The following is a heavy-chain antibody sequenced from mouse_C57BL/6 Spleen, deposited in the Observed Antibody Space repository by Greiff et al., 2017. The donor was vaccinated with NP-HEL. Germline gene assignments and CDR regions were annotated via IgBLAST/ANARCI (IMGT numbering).Heavy chain of an antibody. D-gene: IGHD2-4*01. CDR1: GFTFSDYG. CDR3: ARGLYDYAFAY. J-gene: IGHJ3*01. CDR2: ISSGSSTI. V-gene: IGHV5-17*01. Sequence: DVQLVESGGGLVKPGGSLKLSCAASGFTFSDYGMHWVRQAPEKGLEWVAYISSGSSTIYYADTVKGRFTISRDNAKNTLFLQMTSLRSEDTAMYYCARGLYDYAFAYWGQGTLVTVSA.